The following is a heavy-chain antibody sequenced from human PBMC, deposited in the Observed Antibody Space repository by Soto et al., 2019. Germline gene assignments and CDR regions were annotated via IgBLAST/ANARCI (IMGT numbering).Heavy chain of an antibody. V-gene: IGHV3-33*01. CDR2: IWYDGSNK. CDR1: GFTFSSYG. J-gene: IGHJ3*02. CDR3: ARDPDYYDSSGSVFHDAFDI. Sequence: GGSLRLSCAASGFTFSSYGMHWVRQAPGKRLEWVAVIWYDGSNKYYADSVKGRFTISRDNSKNTLYLQMNSLRAEDTAVYYCARDPDYYDSSGSVFHDAFDIWGQGTMVTVSS. D-gene: IGHD3-22*01.